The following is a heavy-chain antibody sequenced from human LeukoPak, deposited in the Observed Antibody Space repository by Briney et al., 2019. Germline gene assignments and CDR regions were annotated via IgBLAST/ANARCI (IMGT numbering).Heavy chain of an antibody. D-gene: IGHD3-10*02. CDR2: IKQDGSEK. Sequence: GGSLRLSCAASGFTFSSYCMSWVRQAPGKGLEWVANIKQDGSEKYYVDSVKGRFTISRDNSKNSLYLQMNSLRAEDTAVYYCAREDLRQLEFYVLVGSPDYCGQGTLVTVSS. CDR3: AREDLRQLEFYVLVGSPDY. V-gene: IGHV3-7*01. J-gene: IGHJ4*02. CDR1: GFTFSSYC.